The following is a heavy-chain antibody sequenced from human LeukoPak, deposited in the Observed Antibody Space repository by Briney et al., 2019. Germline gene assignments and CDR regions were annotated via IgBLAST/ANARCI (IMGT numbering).Heavy chain of an antibody. J-gene: IGHJ4*02. CDR2: IYSDNT. D-gene: IGHD3-10*01. Sequence: GGSLRLSCTVSGFTVSSNSMSWVRQAPGKGLEWVSFIYSDNTHYSDSVKGRFTISRDNSKNTLYLQMNSLRAEDTAVYYCARDQYGLGYGSLFDYWGQGTLVTVSS. CDR1: GFTVSSNS. CDR3: ARDQYGLGYGSLFDY. V-gene: IGHV3-53*01.